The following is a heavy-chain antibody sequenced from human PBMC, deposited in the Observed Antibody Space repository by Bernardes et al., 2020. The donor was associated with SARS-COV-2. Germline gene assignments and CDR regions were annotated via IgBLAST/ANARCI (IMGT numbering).Heavy chain of an antibody. CDR2: TYYRSKWYT. V-gene: IGHV6-1*01. D-gene: IGHD3-10*01. Sequence: SLTCAISRDSVSSSSSSWHWIRQSPSRGLEWLGGTYYRSKWYTDYAVSVRSRITINPDTSKNQFSLHLNSVTPEDTALYYCARVSSRSGSPSDWFDPWGQGTLVTVSS. J-gene: IGHJ5*02. CDR1: RDSVSSSSSS. CDR3: ARVSSRSGSPSDWFDP.